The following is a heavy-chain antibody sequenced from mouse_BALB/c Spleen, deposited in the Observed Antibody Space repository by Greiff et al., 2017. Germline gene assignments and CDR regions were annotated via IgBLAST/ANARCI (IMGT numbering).Heavy chain of an antibody. V-gene: IGHV3-6*02. CDR2: ISYDGSN. J-gene: IGHJ4*01. D-gene: IGHD2-1*01. Sequence: EVKLQESGPGLVKPSQSLSLTCSVTGYSITSGYYWNWIRQFPGNKLEWMGYISYDGSNNYNPSLKNRISITRDTSKNQFFLKLNSVTTEDTATYYCAREGKRDYAMDYWGQGTSVTVSS. CDR1: GYSITSGYY. CDR3: AREGKRDYAMDY.